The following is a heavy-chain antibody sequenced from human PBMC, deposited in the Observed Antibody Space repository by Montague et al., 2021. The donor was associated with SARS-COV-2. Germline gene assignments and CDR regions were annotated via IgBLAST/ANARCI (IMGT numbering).Heavy chain of an antibody. J-gene: IGHJ6*02. CDR1: GGSISDYY. D-gene: IGHD2-15*01. Sequence: SETLSLTCSVSGGSISDYYWTWIRQPPGKGLEWIGYVYYTGGTNYNPSLKSRATISVDTSKNQFSLTVGSVTAADTAVYYCARAGGGSSYNYYGLDVWGPGTTVTVSS. V-gene: IGHV4-59*01. CDR3: ARAGGGSSYNYYGLDV. CDR2: VYYTGGT.